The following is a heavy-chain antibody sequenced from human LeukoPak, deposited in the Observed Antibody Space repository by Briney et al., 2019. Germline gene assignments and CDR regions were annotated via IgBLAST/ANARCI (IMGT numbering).Heavy chain of an antibody. CDR1: GFPVSSNY. CDR3: ARDPDYNDSA. CDR2: IYSGGST. Sequence: GGSLRLSCAASGFPVSSNYMSWVRQAPGKGLGWVSVIYSGGSTYYADSVKGRFTISRDHSKTTLYLQMNSLRADDTAVYYCARDPDYNDSAWGQGTLVTVSS. D-gene: IGHD3-22*01. V-gene: IGHV3-53*01. J-gene: IGHJ4*02.